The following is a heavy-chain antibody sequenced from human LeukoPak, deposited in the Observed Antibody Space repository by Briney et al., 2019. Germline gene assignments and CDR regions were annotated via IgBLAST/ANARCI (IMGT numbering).Heavy chain of an antibody. J-gene: IGHJ4*02. CDR1: GGTFSSYT. CDR2: IIPIFGTA. V-gene: IGHV1-69*05. D-gene: IGHD3-10*01. Sequence: RASEKVSCKASGGTFSSYTISWVRQAPGQGLEWMGGIIPIFGTANYAQKFQGRVTITTDESTSTAYMELSSLRSEDTAVYYCARGARGKFDYWGQGTLVTVSS. CDR3: ARGARGKFDY.